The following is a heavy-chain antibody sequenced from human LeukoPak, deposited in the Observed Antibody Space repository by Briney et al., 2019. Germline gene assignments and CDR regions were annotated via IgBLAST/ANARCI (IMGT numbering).Heavy chain of an antibody. CDR3: ARVQADTAMAY. CDR1: GGSFSGYY. J-gene: IGHJ4*02. V-gene: IGHV4-34*01. Sequence: SETLSLTCAVYGGSFSGYYWSWIRQPPGKGLEWIGEINHSGSTNYNPSLKSRVTISVDTSKNRFSLKLSSVTAADTAVYYCARVQADTAMAYWGQGTLVTVSS. CDR2: INHSGST. D-gene: IGHD5-18*01.